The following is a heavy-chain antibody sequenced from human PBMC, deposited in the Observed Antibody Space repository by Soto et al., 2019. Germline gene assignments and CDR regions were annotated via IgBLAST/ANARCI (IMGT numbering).Heavy chain of an antibody. V-gene: IGHV4-4*02. CDR3: ARDVGYFYDDRAAGHFDF. CDR1: GNSFSSSNW. J-gene: IGHJ4*02. CDR2: IHHTGST. D-gene: IGHD3-22*01. Sequence: SETLSLTCAVSGNSFSSSNWWSWARQPPGKGLYWSGEIHHTGSTNYNPSLKSRVTISVDKSKNQFSLTLSSVRASRTAVHYCARDVGYFYDDRAAGHFDFWGQGNLVT.